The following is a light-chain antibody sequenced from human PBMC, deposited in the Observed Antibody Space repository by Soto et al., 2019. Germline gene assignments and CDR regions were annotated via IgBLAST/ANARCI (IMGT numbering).Light chain of an antibody. Sequence: DIVLTQSPATLSLFPGETATLSCRASQSLTTRYLACYQKKTGHAPRLLIYGATSKAAGIPDRFSGSGSGTFFTLTISRLEADVFALYCWQQYGRSPTFGQGTRLEIK. CDR2: GAT. J-gene: IGKJ5*01. CDR3: QQYGRSPT. V-gene: IGKV3-20*01. CDR1: QSLTTRY.